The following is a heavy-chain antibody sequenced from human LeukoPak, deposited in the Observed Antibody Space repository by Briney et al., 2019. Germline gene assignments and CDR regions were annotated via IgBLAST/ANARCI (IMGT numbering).Heavy chain of an antibody. D-gene: IGHD6-19*01. V-gene: IGHV1-8*01. Sequence: GASVKVSCKASGYTFTSYDISWLRQATGQGLEWMGWMNPNSGNTGYAQKFQGRVTMTRNTSISTAYMELSSLRSEDTAVYYCAKTGDSSGWYYFDYWGQGTLVTVSS. J-gene: IGHJ4*02. CDR1: GYTFTSYD. CDR2: MNPNSGNT. CDR3: AKTGDSSGWYYFDY.